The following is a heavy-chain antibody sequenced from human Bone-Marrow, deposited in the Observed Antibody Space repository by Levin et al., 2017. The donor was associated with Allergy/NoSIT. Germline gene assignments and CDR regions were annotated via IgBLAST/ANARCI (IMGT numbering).Heavy chain of an antibody. CDR1: GYRFTTFW. Sequence: GESLKISCQGSGYRFTTFWIGWVRQMPGKGLEWMGIIFPGDSKTTYSPSFQGQVTFSVDRSTNTAYLQWSSLKASDSAMYYCVRLGGYTQQYHYYYGLDVWGQGTAVTVSS. D-gene: IGHD5-18*01. J-gene: IGHJ6*02. V-gene: IGHV5-51*01. CDR3: VRLGGYTQQYHYYYGLDV. CDR2: IFPGDSKT.